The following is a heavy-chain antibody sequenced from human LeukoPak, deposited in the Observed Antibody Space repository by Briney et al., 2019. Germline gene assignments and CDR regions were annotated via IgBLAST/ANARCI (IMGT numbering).Heavy chain of an antibody. J-gene: IGHJ5*02. V-gene: IGHV3-7*01. CDR2: IKQDGSEK. D-gene: IGHD3-22*01. CDR1: GFTFTHFW. CDR3: ARVTYYYESSGYRWFDP. Sequence: PGGSLRLSCAASGFTFTHFWMTWVRQAPGKGLEWVANIKQDGSEKYYVDSVKGRFTISRDNAKNSLYLQMNSLRAEDTAVYYCARVTYYYESSGYRWFDPWGQGTLVTVSS.